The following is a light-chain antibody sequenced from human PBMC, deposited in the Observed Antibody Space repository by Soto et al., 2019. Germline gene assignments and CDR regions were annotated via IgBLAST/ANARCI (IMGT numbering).Light chain of an antibody. CDR1: QSVSSSY. V-gene: IGKV3-15*01. Sequence: EIVLTQSPGTLSLSPGERATLSCRASQSVSSSYLAWYQQKPGQAPRLLIYGASTRATGVPARFSGSGSGTEFTLTISGLQSEDFAVYYCQQYNNWLPWTFGQGTKVDI. CDR3: QQYNNWLPWT. CDR2: GAS. J-gene: IGKJ1*01.